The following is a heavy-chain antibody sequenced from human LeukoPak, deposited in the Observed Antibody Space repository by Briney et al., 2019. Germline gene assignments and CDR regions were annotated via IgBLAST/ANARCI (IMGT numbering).Heavy chain of an antibody. CDR3: AKAPSPDAYCAGACYYPH. V-gene: IGHV3-23*01. Sequence: GGSLRLSCAASGFTFNTYAMTWVRQAPGKGLEWVSGISDSGGSTYYADSVKGRFTISRDNSRNTLYLQMNSLRAEDTAAYYCAKAPSPDAYCAGACYYPHWGQGSLVTVSS. CDR1: GFTFNTYA. CDR2: ISDSGGST. D-gene: IGHD2-21*02. J-gene: IGHJ4*02.